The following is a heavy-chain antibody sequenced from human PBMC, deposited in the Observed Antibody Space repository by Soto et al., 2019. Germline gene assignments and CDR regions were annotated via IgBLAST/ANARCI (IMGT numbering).Heavy chain of an antibody. CDR3: ARVRALERDRDYYYGMDV. Sequence: ASVKVSCKASGYTFTSYYMHWVRQAPGQGLEWMGIINPSGGSTSYAQKFQGRVTMTRDTSTSTVYMELSSLRSEDTAVYYCARVRALERDRDYYYGMDVWGQGTTVTVSS. CDR2: INPSGGST. J-gene: IGHJ6*02. CDR1: GYTFTSYY. V-gene: IGHV1-46*01. D-gene: IGHD1-1*01.